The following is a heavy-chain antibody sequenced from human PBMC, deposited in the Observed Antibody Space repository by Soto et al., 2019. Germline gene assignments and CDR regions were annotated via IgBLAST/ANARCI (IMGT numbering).Heavy chain of an antibody. D-gene: IGHD6-13*01. J-gene: IGHJ5*02. CDR2: IYYSGST. CDR1: GGSISSYY. V-gene: IGHV4-59*01. Sequence: ASETLSLTCTVSGGSISSYYWSWIRQPPGKGLEWIGYIYYSGSTNYNPSLKSRVTISVDTSKNQFSLKLSSVTAADTAVYYCARDGGAAFAFNWFDPWGQGTLGTVS. CDR3: ARDGGAAFAFNWFDP.